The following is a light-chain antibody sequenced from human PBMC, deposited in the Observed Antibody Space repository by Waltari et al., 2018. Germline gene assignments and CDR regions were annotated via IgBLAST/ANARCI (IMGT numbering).Light chain of an antibody. CDR3: QQYNNWPPKYT. V-gene: IGKV3-15*01. Sequence: EIVITQSPATLSVSPGERATLSCRASQSVGSNLAWYQQKPGQAPRLLIYGASTRATGIPARFSGSGSGTEFTLTISSLQSEDFAVYYCQQYNNWPPKYTFGQGTKLEIK. CDR1: QSVGSN. CDR2: GAS. J-gene: IGKJ2*01.